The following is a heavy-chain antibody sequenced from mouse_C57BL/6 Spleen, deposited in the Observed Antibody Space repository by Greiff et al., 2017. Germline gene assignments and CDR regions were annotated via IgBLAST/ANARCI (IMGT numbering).Heavy chain of an antibody. Sequence: VQLQQSGPELVKPGASVKISCKASGYAFSSSWMNWVKQRPGKGLEWIGRIYPGDGDTNYNGKFKGKATLTADKSSSTAYMQLSSLTSEDSAVXFCARSDYSNSFAYWGQGTLVTVSA. CDR2: IYPGDGDT. CDR3: ARSDYSNSFAY. V-gene: IGHV1-82*01. J-gene: IGHJ3*01. D-gene: IGHD2-5*01. CDR1: GYAFSSSW.